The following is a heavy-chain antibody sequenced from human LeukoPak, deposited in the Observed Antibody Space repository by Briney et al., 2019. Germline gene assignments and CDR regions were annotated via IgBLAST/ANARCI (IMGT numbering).Heavy chain of an antibody. CDR2: IDPSDSYT. CDR3: ARTAVSSGYVGKNYYYYGMDV. V-gene: IGHV5-10-1*01. Sequence: ESLKISCKGSGYSFTSQWISWVRQMPGKGLEWMGRIDPSDSYTSYSPSFQGHVTMSADKSINTAYLQWSSLKASDTAMYYCARTAVSSGYVGKNYYYYGMDVWGKGTMVTVSS. J-gene: IGHJ6*04. CDR1: GYSFTSQW. D-gene: IGHD3-10*02.